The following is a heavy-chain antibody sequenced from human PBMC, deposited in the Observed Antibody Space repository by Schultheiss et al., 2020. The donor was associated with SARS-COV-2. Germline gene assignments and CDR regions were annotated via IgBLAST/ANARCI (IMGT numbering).Heavy chain of an antibody. J-gene: IGHJ3*02. CDR3: AKGGGDYYDSSGPNGAGGLDAFDI. D-gene: IGHD3-22*01. CDR1: GFTFSSYA. Sequence: GGSLRLSCATSGFTFSSYAMHWVRQAPGKGLEWVAVISYDGSNVYYADSVKGRFTISRDNSKNTLYLQMNSLRAEDTAVYYCAKGGGDYYDSSGPNGAGGLDAFDIWGQGTMVTVSS. V-gene: IGHV3-30-3*01. CDR2: ISYDGSNV.